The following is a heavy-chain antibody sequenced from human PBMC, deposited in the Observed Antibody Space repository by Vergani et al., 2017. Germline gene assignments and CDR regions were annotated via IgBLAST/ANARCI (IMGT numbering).Heavy chain of an antibody. J-gene: IGHJ6*02. CDR3: ARDLSIAAAGNYYYYYGMDV. Sequence: QVQLQESGPGLVKPSQTLSLTCTVSGGSISSGDYYWSWIRQPPGKGLEWIGYIYYSGSTYYNPSLKSRVTISVDTSKNQFSLKLSSVTAADTAVYCCARDLSIAAAGNYYYYYGMDVWGQGTTVTVSS. CDR1: GGSISSGDYY. CDR2: IYYSGST. V-gene: IGHV4-30-4*08. D-gene: IGHD6-13*01.